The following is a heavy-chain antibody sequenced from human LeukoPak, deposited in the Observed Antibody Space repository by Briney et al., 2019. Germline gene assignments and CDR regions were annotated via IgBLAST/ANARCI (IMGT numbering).Heavy chain of an antibody. CDR3: PGGDRSSWYLYYCDY. CDR2: ITQDGSEK. J-gene: IGHJ4*02. Sequence: GRCLRLSCAFSGFLFRRCWMRGVRHARGKGREVVANITQDGSEKYYVDSVKGRFTISRDNAKNSLYLQMYSLRAEDTAVYYCPGGDRSSWYLYYCDYWGQGTLVTVSS. D-gene: IGHD6-13*01. V-gene: IGHV3-7*01. CDR1: GFLFRRCW.